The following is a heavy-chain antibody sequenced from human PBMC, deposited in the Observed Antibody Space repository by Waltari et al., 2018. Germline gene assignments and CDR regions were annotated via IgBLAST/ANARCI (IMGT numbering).Heavy chain of an antibody. D-gene: IGHD3-22*01. CDR2: IKRTSEGGTT. CDR3: TRIYYDSSGPDY. Sequence: EVQLVESGGGLAKPGGSLRLSCEASGFPFIYTRRTWVRQAPGKGLEWVGRIKRTSEGGTTDYAAPVKGRFTISRDDSKNTLYLQMNSLQTDDTGVYYCTRIYYDSSGPDYWGQGTLVTVSS. J-gene: IGHJ4*02. V-gene: IGHV3-15*01. CDR1: GFPFIYTR.